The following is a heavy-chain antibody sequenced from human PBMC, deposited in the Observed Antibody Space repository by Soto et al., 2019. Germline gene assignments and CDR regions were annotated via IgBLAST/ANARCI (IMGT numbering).Heavy chain of an antibody. CDR3: GRLTSYDFSRMDV. J-gene: IGHJ6*02. V-gene: IGHV5-10-1*01. D-gene: IGHD3-3*01. CDR1: GYSFTSSW. Sequence: GESLKISCKGSGYSFTSSWISWVRQMPRKGLEWMGRIDPSDSYTNYSPSFQGHVTISVDKSISTAYLQWSSLEASDSAMYYCGRLTSYDFSRMDVWGQGTTVTVSS. CDR2: IDPSDSYT.